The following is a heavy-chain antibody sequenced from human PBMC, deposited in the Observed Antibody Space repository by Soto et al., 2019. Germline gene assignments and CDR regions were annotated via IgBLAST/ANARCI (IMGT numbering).Heavy chain of an antibody. D-gene: IGHD2-15*01. CDR2: IHHGRIT. CDR3: ASHDVVGYFGLQR. V-gene: IGHV4-4*02. Sequence: TPGKGLEWIGEIHHGRITNYNPSLKSRVTISVDKSKNELYVTPTSVTAAETAVYYCASHDVVGYFGLQRCGHGTLLTLSS. J-gene: IGHJ1*01.